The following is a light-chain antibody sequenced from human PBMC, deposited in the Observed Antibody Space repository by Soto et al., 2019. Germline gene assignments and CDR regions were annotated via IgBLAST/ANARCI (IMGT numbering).Light chain of an antibody. CDR1: QDIATY. V-gene: IGKV1-33*01. J-gene: IGKJ1*01. CDR3: QQYDNFPPTWT. Sequence: DIQMTQSPSSLSASVGNRVTITCQASQDIATYLNWYQQKPGKAPNLLIYDASNLETGVPSRFSGRGSGTHYTITISNLQPEDIATYYCQQYDNFPPTWTFGQGTKVEIE. CDR2: DAS.